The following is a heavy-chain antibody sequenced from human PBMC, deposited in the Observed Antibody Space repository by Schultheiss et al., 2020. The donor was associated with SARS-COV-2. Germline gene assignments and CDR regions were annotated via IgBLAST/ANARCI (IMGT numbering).Heavy chain of an antibody. Sequence: GGSLRLSCAASGFTFSSYAMSWVRQAPGKGLEWVSAISGSGGSTYYADSVKGRFTISRDNSKNTLYLQMNSLRAEDTAVYYCARYDFWSRGFDPWGQGTLVTVSS. J-gene: IGHJ5*02. CDR3: ARYDFWSRGFDP. CDR1: GFTFSSYA. D-gene: IGHD3-3*01. CDR2: ISGSGGST. V-gene: IGHV3-23*01.